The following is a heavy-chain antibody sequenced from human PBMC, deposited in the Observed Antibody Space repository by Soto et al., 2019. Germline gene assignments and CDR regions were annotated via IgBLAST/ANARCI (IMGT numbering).Heavy chain of an antibody. D-gene: IGHD3-16*02. Sequence: SETLSLTCTVSGGSIRSSTYYWGWIRQPPGKGLEWIGTIYYSGSTYYNPSLKSRVTISVDTSKNQFSLKLSSVTAADTAVYYCARQRGEYIWWSYRPIWFYSCGQGTLFTVSS. CDR1: GGSIRSSTYY. CDR3: ARQRGEYIWWSYRPIWFYS. J-gene: IGHJ5*01. CDR2: IYYSGST. V-gene: IGHV4-39*01.